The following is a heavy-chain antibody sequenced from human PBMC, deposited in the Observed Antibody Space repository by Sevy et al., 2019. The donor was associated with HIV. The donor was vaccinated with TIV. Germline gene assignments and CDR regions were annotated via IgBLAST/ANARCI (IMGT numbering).Heavy chain of an antibody. CDR3: ARDLVIPATTDYFYYGMDV. CDR1: GFTIRTYN. V-gene: IGHV3-21*01. D-gene: IGHD2-15*01. CDR2: ISSSSTYI. Sequence: GGSLRLSCAASGFTIRTYNMNWVRQAPGKGLEWVSSISSSSTYIYYADSVKGRFTISRDNAKNSLYLQMSSLRAEDTAVDYCARDLVIPATTDYFYYGMDVWGQGTTVTVSS. J-gene: IGHJ6*02.